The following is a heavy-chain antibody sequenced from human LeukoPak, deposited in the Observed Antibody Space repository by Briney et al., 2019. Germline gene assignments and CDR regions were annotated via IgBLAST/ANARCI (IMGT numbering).Heavy chain of an antibody. V-gene: IGHV3-23*01. CDR3: AKDGAAAGFSFDY. J-gene: IGHJ4*02. Sequence: GGSLRLSCAASGFTFSSYAMSWVRQAPGKGLEWVSAISGSGGSTYYADSVKGRFTISRDNSKNTLYLQMNSLRAEDTAVHYCAKDGAAAGFSFDYRGQGTLVTVSS. CDR2: ISGSGGST. CDR1: GFTFSSYA. D-gene: IGHD6-13*01.